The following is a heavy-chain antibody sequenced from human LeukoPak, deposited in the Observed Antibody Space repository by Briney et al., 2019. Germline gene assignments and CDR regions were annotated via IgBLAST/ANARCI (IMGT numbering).Heavy chain of an antibody. CDR3: ARDTYCGGDCYSNWFDP. CDR1: GFTFSSYA. J-gene: IGHJ5*02. Sequence: GRSLRLSCAASGFTFSSYAMHWARQAPGKGLEWVAVISYDGSNKYYADSVKGRFTISRDNSKNTLYLQMNSLRAEDTAVYYCARDTYCGGDCYSNWFDPWGQGTLVTVSS. V-gene: IGHV3-30-3*01. CDR2: ISYDGSNK. D-gene: IGHD2-21*01.